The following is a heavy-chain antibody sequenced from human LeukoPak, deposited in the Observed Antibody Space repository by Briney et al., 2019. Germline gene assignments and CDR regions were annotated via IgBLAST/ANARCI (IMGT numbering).Heavy chain of an antibody. D-gene: IGHD3-10*01. V-gene: IGHV4-59*08. CDR3: ASSTMVRGAYDY. CDR2: IYYSGST. J-gene: IGHJ4*02. CDR1: GGSISSYY. Sequence: SETLSLTCTVSGGSISSYYWSWIRQPPGKGLEWIGYIYYSGSTNYNPSLKSRATISVDTSKNQFSLKLSSVTAADTAVYYCASSTMVRGAYDYWGQGTLVTVSS.